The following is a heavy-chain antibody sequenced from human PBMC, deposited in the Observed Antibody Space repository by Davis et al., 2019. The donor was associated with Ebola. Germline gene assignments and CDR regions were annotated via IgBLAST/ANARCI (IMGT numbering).Heavy chain of an antibody. D-gene: IGHD2-15*01. CDR2: ISGSGGST. Sequence: GGSLRLSCAASGFTFSSYAMSWVRQAPGKGLEWVLAISGSGGSTYYADSVKGRFTISRDNSKNTLYLQMNSLRAEDTAVYYCAKDSEDIVVVVAATLDYWGQGTLVTVSS. CDR3: AKDSEDIVVVVAATLDY. CDR1: GFTFSSYA. V-gene: IGHV3-23*01. J-gene: IGHJ4*02.